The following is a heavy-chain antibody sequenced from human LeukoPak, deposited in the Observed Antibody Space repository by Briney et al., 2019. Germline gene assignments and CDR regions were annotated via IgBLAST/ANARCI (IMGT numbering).Heavy chain of an antibody. CDR1: GFTFSDYY. D-gene: IGHD3-3*01. Sequence: GGSLILSCAASGFTFSDYYMSWIRQAPGKGLEWLSYISSSASTIYYADSVKGRFTISRDNANNSLYLQMNSLRAGDTALYYCAGGVGSGYYRYYFDYWGQGTLVTVSS. CDR3: AGGVGSGYYRYYFDY. J-gene: IGHJ4*02. V-gene: IGHV3-11*04. CDR2: ISSSASTI.